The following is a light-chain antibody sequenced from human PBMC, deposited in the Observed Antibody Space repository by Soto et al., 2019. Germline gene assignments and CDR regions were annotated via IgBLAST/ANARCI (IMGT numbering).Light chain of an antibody. CDR1: SSDVGAYIY. CDR2: EVN. CDR3: IAYSAIATKV. J-gene: IGLJ1*01. V-gene: IGLV2-14*03. Sequence: QSALTQPASVSGSPGQSITISCGGTSSDVGAYIYVSWYQQFPGKAPKLILYEVNNRPSGVSNRFSGSKSGTTASLTISGLQPEDEADYYCIAYSAIATKVFGTATKVTAL.